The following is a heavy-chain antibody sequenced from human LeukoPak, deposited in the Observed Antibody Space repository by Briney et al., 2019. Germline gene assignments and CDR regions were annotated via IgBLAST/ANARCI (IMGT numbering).Heavy chain of an antibody. CDR3: ARWGHCSSTSCYRNYYYFYMDV. CDR1: GGSISSYY. V-gene: IGHV4-59*01. CDR2: IYYSGST. J-gene: IGHJ6*03. D-gene: IGHD2-2*01. Sequence: SETLSLTCTVSGGSISSYYWSWIRQPPGKGLEWIGYIYYSGSTNYNPSLKSRVTISVDTSKNQFSLKLSSVTAADTAVYYCARWGHCSSTSCYRNYYYFYMDVWGKGTTVTVSS.